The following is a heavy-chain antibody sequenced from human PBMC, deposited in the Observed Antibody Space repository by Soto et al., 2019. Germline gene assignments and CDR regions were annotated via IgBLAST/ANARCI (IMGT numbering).Heavy chain of an antibody. D-gene: IGHD3-22*01. J-gene: IGHJ3*02. V-gene: IGHV5-51*01. CDR1: GYIFNIYW. Sequence: PGESLKISCKASGYIFNIYWIGWVRQMPGKGLEWMGVIYPGDSDTRYSPSFQGQVTISADKSISTAYLQWSSPKASDTAMYYCASYYDSSGSYDAFDIWGQGTMVTVSS. CDR3: ASYYDSSGSYDAFDI. CDR2: IYPGDSDT.